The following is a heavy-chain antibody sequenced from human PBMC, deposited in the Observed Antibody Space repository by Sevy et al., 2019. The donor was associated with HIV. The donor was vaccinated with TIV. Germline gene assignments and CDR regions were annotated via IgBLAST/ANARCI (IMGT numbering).Heavy chain of an antibody. Sequence: GGSLRLSCAASGFTLSSYGIHWVRQAPGKGLEWVAVIWYDGSNKYYAYSVKGRFTISRDNSKNTLYLEMNSLRAEDTAAYYCARDVSDVHIAMVDDAFDIWGQGTTVTVSS. CDR2: IWYDGSNK. CDR3: ARDVSDVHIAMVDDAFDI. D-gene: IGHD5-18*01. CDR1: GFTLSSYG. J-gene: IGHJ3*02. V-gene: IGHV3-33*01.